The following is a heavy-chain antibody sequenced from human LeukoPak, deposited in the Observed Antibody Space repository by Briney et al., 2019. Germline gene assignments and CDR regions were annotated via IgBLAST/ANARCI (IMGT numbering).Heavy chain of an antibody. Sequence: GGPRRLSCAASGITSSGYAMHWVRQAPGKGLEWGAVISYNGSNKYYADSVKGRFTISRDNSKNTLYLQMNSLSVEDTAVYYCARVGYYASGPFSYFDFWGQGTLVTVSS. CDR3: ARVGYYASGPFSYFDF. CDR2: ISYNGSNK. D-gene: IGHD3-10*01. CDR1: GITSSGYA. V-gene: IGHV3-30-3*01. J-gene: IGHJ4*02.